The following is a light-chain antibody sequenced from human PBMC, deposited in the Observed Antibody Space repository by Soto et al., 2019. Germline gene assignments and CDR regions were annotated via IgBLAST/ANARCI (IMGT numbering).Light chain of an antibody. V-gene: IGLV2-8*01. Sequence: QSALTQPPSASGSPGQSVTISCTGTSSDVGGYKYVSWYQQHPGKAPKLMIFEVNKRPSGVPDRFSGSKSGNTASLTVSGLQAEDEADYYCSSYAGSSTLVFGGGTKLTVL. CDR3: SSYAGSSTLV. J-gene: IGLJ3*02. CDR1: SSDVGGYKY. CDR2: EVN.